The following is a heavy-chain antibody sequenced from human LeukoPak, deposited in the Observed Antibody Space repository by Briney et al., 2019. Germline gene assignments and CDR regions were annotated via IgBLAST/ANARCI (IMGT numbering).Heavy chain of an antibody. CDR3: AGGASSSSAPLDY. V-gene: IGHV4-59*01. J-gene: IGHJ4*02. D-gene: IGHD6-6*01. CDR2: IYSCGSH. Sequence: PSETLSLTCSVSGGSISSYYWSWIRQPPGKGLEWIGYIYSCGSHDYNPSLKSRVTISVDMSKNQLSLKLSSVTAADTALYYCAGGASSSSAPLDYWGQGTLVTVSS. CDR1: GGSISSYY.